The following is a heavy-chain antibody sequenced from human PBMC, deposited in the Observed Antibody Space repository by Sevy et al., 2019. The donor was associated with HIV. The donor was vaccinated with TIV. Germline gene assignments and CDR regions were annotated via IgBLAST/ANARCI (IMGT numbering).Heavy chain of an antibody. Sequence: GGSLRLSCAASGFTFSSYSMNWVRQAPGKVLEWVSYISSSSSTIYCADSVKGRFTISRDNAKNSLYLQMNSLRDEDTAVYCCARDRDHYYDSSGYYYGTPWPEYFQHWGQGTLVTVSS. CDR2: ISSSSSTI. CDR3: ARDRDHYYDSSGYYYGTPWPEYFQH. J-gene: IGHJ1*01. CDR1: GFTFSSYS. V-gene: IGHV3-48*02. D-gene: IGHD3-22*01.